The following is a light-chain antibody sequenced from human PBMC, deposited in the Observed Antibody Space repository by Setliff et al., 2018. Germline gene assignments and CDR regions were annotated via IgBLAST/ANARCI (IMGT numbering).Light chain of an antibody. CDR2: TND. CDR1: SSNIGSNA. V-gene: IGLV1-44*01. CDR3: FSYTTGSTRRGV. Sequence: QSVLTQPPSASGTPGQRVTISCSGSSSNIGSNAVNWYQQFPGTAPKLLIYTNDQRPSGVPDRFSGSKSGTSASLAISGLQSEDEADYYCFSYTTGSTRRGVFGTGTKGTVL. J-gene: IGLJ1*01.